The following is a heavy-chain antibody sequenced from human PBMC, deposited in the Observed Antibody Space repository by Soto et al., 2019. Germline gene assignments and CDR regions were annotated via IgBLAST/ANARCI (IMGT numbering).Heavy chain of an antibody. J-gene: IGHJ6*02. V-gene: IGHV1-69*14. D-gene: IGHD3-22*01. CDR3: ARGDATKIVVTTYYAMDV. CDR2: IIPVFGTP. Sequence: QVQLVQSGAEVKKPGSSVKVSCKASGGSLSNYGISWVRQAPGQGLEWMGAIIPVFGTPNYAQKFQDRVTXXAXKSTNTVYMEVRSLTSEDTAVYYCARGDATKIVVTTYYAMDVWGQGTTVTVSS. CDR1: GGSLSNYG.